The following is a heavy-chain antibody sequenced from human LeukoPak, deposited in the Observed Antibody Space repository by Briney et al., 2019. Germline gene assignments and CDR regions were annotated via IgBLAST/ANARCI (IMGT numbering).Heavy chain of an antibody. V-gene: IGHV3-66*02. D-gene: IGHD6-6*01. CDR1: GFTVSSNY. J-gene: IGHJ4*02. Sequence: GGSLRLSCAASGFTVSSNYMSWVRQAPGKGLEWVSVFYSGGSTYYADSVKGRFTISRDNSKSTLYLQMNSLRAEDTAVYYCARGRYSSSSGWFFDYWGQGTLVTVSS. CDR3: ARGRYSSSSGWFFDY. CDR2: FYSGGST.